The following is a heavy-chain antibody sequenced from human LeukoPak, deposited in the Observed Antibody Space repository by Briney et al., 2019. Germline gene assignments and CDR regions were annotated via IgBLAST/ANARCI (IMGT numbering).Heavy chain of an antibody. CDR3: AKTGIQLWSTSYYYMDV. D-gene: IGHD5-18*01. Sequence: GGSLRLSCAASGFTFSSYGMHWVRQAPGKGLQWVTFIRYDGSDKYYADSVKGRFTISRDNSKNTLYLQMNSLRAEDTAVYYCAKTGIQLWSTSYYYMDVWGKGTAVTVSS. J-gene: IGHJ6*03. CDR1: GFTFSSYG. CDR2: IRYDGSDK. V-gene: IGHV3-30*02.